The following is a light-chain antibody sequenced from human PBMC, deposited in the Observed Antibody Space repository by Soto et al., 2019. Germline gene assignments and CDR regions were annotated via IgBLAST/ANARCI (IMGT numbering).Light chain of an antibody. J-gene: IGLJ1*01. V-gene: IGLV2-8*01. CDR2: GVS. CDR1: SSDVGGYNY. CDR3: SSYAGSNKPYV. Sequence: QSALTQPPSASGSPGQSVTISCTGTSSDVGGYNYVSWYQQHPGKAPKLMIYGVSKRPSGVPDRFSGSKSGNTASLTVSGLQAEDEADYYCSSYAGSNKPYVFGTGTKLTVL.